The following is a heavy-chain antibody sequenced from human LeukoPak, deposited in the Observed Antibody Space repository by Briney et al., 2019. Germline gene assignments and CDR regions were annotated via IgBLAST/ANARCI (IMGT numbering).Heavy chain of an antibody. Sequence: PGGSLRLSCAASAFTFSTYWMSWVRQAPGKGLEWVANIKQAGSEKYYVDSVKGRFTISRDNAKNSLYLQMNSLRAEDTAIYYCARGSGQRYYDILPGYDFVRTFDYWGQGTLVTVSS. CDR1: AFTFSTYW. V-gene: IGHV3-7*05. CDR3: ARGSGQRYYDILPGYDFVRTFDY. D-gene: IGHD3-9*01. J-gene: IGHJ4*02. CDR2: IKQAGSEK.